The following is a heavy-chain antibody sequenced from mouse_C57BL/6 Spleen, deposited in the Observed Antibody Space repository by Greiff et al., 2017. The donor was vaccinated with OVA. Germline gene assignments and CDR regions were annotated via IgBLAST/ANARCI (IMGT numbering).Heavy chain of an antibody. V-gene: IGHV14-1*01. Sequence: VKLMESGAELVRPGASVKLSCTASGFNIKDYYMHWVKQRPEQGLAWIGRIDPEDGDTEYAPKFQGKATMTADTSSNTAYLQLSSLTSEDTAVYYCTTDYGSIYWYFDVWGTGTTVTVSS. CDR1: GFNIKDYY. CDR2: IDPEDGDT. J-gene: IGHJ1*03. D-gene: IGHD1-1*01. CDR3: TTDYGSIYWYFDV.